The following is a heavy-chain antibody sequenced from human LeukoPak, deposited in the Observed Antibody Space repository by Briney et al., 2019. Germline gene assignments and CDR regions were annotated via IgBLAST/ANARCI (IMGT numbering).Heavy chain of an antibody. Sequence: PGGSLRLSCAASGFTFTTYWMTWVRQAPGKGLEWVANIKQDGSDKYYVDSVKGRFTISRDNARKSVYLQMNSLRAEDTALYYCARDGRSYYYGSGSYLGWFDPWGQGTLVTVSS. CDR2: IKQDGSDK. V-gene: IGHV3-7*03. J-gene: IGHJ5*02. CDR3: ARDGRSYYYGSGSYLGWFDP. CDR1: GFTFTTYW. D-gene: IGHD3-10*01.